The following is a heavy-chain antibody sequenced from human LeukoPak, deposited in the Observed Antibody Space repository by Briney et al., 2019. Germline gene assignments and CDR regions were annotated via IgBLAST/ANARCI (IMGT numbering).Heavy chain of an antibody. CDR3: ARSEIDRGWLYQHRNYYFDY. V-gene: IGHV4-31*03. Sequence: SQTLSLTCTVSGGSISSGGYYWSWIRQHPGKGLEWIGYIYYSGSTYYNPSLKSRVTTSVDTSKNQFSLKLSSVTAADTAVYYCARSEIDRGWLYQHRNYYFDYWGQGTLVTVSS. CDR1: GGSISSGGYY. D-gene: IGHD1-14*01. J-gene: IGHJ4*02. CDR2: IYYSGST.